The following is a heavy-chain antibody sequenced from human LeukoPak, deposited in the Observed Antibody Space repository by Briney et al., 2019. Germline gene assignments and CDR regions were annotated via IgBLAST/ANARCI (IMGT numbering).Heavy chain of an antibody. CDR2: IYYSGST. D-gene: IGHD3-10*01. CDR1: GGSISSGGSY. V-gene: IGHV4-31*03. Sequence: SETLSLTCTVSGGSISSGGSYWSWIRQHPGKGLEWIGYIYYSGSTYYHPSLKSRVTISVDTSKNQFSLKLSSVTAADTAVYYCARETYYYGSGSYYKILGALDYWGQGTLVTVSS. J-gene: IGHJ4*02. CDR3: ARETYYYGSGSYYKILGALDY.